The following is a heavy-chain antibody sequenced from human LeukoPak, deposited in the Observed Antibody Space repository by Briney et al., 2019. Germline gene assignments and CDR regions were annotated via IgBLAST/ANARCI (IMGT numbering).Heavy chain of an antibody. D-gene: IGHD4-17*01. CDR3: ARQMTTLTTGRTFDI. CDR1: GGSISSGGYS. V-gene: IGHV4-61*08. CDR2: VYYSGST. Sequence: SQTLSLTCAVSGGSISSGGYSWSWIRQPPGKGLEWIGYVYYSGSTNYNPSLKSRVTISVDSSKNQFSLKLSSVTAADTAIYYCARQMTTLTTGRTFDIWGQGTMVTVSS. J-gene: IGHJ3*02.